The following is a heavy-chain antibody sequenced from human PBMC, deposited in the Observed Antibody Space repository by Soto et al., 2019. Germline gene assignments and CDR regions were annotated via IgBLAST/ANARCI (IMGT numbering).Heavy chain of an antibody. V-gene: IGHV3-33*01. CDR2: IWYDGSNK. J-gene: IGHJ6*02. D-gene: IGHD5-18*01. CDR3: ARGKVGDTAMVSYYYGMDV. Sequence: QVQLVESGGGVVQPGRSLRLSCAASGFTFSSYGMHWVRQAPGKGLEWVAVIWYDGSNKYYADSVKGRFTISRDNSKNTLYLQMNSLRAEDTAVYYCARGKVGDTAMVSYYYGMDVWGQGTTVTVSS. CDR1: GFTFSSYG.